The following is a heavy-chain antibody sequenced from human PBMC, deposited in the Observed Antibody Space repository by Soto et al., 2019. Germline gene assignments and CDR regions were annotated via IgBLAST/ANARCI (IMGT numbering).Heavy chain of an antibody. Sequence: PGGSLRLSCAASGFTFSHAWMSWVRQAPGKGLEWVGRIKSKADGETKDYGAPVRGRFTISRDDSQDILYLHMNSLRIEDTGVYYCCVIKRRDQYSTSGYWFDPWGPGTLVTVSS. CDR1: GFTFSHAW. D-gene: IGHD4-4*01. CDR3: CVIKRRDQYSTSGYWFDP. CDR2: IKSKADGETK. J-gene: IGHJ5*02. V-gene: IGHV3-15*01.